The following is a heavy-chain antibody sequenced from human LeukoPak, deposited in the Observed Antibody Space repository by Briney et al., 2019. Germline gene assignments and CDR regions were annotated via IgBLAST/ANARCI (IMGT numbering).Heavy chain of an antibody. CDR1: GGSISSSSYY. J-gene: IGHJ4*02. V-gene: IGHV4-39*07. CDR3: ARHHNYYDSSGFYGNFDY. Sequence: SETLSLTCTVSGGSISSSSYYWGWIRQPPGKGLEWIGSIYYSGSTYYNPSLKSRVTISVDTSKNQFSLKLSSVTAADTAVYYCARHHNYYDSSGFYGNFDYWGQGTLVTVSS. D-gene: IGHD3-22*01. CDR2: IYYSGST.